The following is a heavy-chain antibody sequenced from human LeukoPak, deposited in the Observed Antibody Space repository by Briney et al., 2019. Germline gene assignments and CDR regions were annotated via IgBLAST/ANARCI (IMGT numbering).Heavy chain of an antibody. CDR3: AKAQYNSRSWYGGAFDI. Sequence: GRYLRLSCAASGFTCDDYAIHWVRQPPGKGLEWVSGISWNSGSVGYVDSVKGRFTISRDNAKNSLYLQMNSLRAEDMALYYCAKAQYNSRSWYGGAFDIWGQGTMVTVSS. CDR1: GFTCDDYA. V-gene: IGHV3-9*03. CDR2: ISWNSGSV. D-gene: IGHD6-13*01. J-gene: IGHJ3*02.